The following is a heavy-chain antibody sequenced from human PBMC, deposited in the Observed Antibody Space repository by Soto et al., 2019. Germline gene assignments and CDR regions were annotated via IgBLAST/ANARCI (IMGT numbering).Heavy chain of an antibody. CDR1: GFTVSSNY. Sequence: GGSLRLSCAASGFTVSSNYMSWVRQAPGKGLEWVSVIYSGGSTYYADSVKGRFTISRDNSKNTLYLQMNSLRAEDTAVYYCARGALSSYYDFWSGYPSYYFDYWGQGTLVTVSS. V-gene: IGHV3-53*01. CDR3: ARGALSSYYDFWSGYPSYYFDY. CDR2: IYSGGST. J-gene: IGHJ4*02. D-gene: IGHD3-3*01.